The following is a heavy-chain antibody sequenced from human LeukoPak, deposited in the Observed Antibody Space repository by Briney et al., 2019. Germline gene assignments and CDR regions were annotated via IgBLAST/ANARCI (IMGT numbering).Heavy chain of an antibody. J-gene: IGHJ6*02. CDR3: ARHPPRRNNYYYYGMDV. CDR2: MNPNSGNT. V-gene: IGHV1-8*01. CDR1: GYTFTSYD. Sequence: ASVKVSCKASGYTFTSYDINWVRQATGQGLEWMGWMNPNSGNTGYAQKFQGRVTMTRNTSISTAYMELSSLRSEDTAVYYCARHPPRRNNYYYYGMDVWGQGTTVTVSS.